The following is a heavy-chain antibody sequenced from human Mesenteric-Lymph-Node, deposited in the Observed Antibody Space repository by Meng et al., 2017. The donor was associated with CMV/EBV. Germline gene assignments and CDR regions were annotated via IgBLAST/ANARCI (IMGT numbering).Heavy chain of an antibody. CDR1: GFTFSGYS. Sequence: GGSLRLSCAASGFTFSGYSMHWVRQAPGKGLVWVSRINDDGSGANYADSVKGRFTISRDNAKNTLYLQMNSLRVEDTAVYYCASRLFDSSSTFAYWGQGALVTVSS. CDR3: ASRLFDSSSTFAY. CDR2: INDDGSGA. V-gene: IGHV3-74*01. J-gene: IGHJ4*02. D-gene: IGHD6-6*01.